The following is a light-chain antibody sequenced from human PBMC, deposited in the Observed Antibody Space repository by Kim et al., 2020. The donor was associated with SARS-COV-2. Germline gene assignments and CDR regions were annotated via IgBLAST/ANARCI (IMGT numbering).Light chain of an antibody. J-gene: IGKJ4*01. CDR3: QQYGSSLSLT. CDR1: QSVSSNY. V-gene: IGKV3-20*01. Sequence: PGERATLSCRASQSVSSNYLAWYQQKPGQAPRLLIYGASSRATGITDRFSGSGSGTDFTLTISRLEPEDFAVYYCQQYGSSLSLTFGGGTKVDIK. CDR2: GAS.